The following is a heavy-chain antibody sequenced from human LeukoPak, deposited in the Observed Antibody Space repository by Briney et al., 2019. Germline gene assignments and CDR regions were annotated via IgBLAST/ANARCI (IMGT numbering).Heavy chain of an antibody. D-gene: IGHD3-16*01. CDR2: ISGSGGST. Sequence: EGSLRLSSAASGFTFSSYAMSWVRQAPGKGLEWVSAISGSGGSTYYADSVKGRFTISRDNSKNTLYLQMNSLRAEDMALYYCAKAMTGDHYYYYMDVWGKGTTVTVSS. CDR3: AKAMTGDHYYYYMDV. V-gene: IGHV3-23*01. J-gene: IGHJ6*03. CDR1: GFTFSSYA.